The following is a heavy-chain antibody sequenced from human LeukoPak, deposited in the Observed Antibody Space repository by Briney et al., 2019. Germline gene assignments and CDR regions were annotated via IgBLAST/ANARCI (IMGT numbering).Heavy chain of an antibody. CDR2: ISSSISII. J-gene: IGHJ5*02. CDR3: ARSRYNWNDWFDP. CDR1: GFTLSSYS. D-gene: IGHD1-1*01. V-gene: IGHV3-48*01. Sequence: GESLRLSCALSGFTLSSYSMNWVRQAPGKGREWVSYISSSISIIYYADSVKGRFTISRDNAKNSLYLQMNSLRAEDTAVYYCARSRYNWNDWFDPWGQGTLVTVPS.